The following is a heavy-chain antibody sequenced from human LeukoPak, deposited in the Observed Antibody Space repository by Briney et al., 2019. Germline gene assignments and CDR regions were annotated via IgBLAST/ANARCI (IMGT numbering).Heavy chain of an antibody. CDR2: TYYSGST. D-gene: IGHD3-10*01. Sequence: PSETLSLTCTGSGCSISCYYWSWIRQPPGKGLEWIGYTYYSGSTNYNPSLKSRVTISVATSRNQFSLKLSPWTAADTAFYYSGSNTYTQTLTSRVTISVDASKHQFSLKLSSVTAADTAVYYCARDHRHYYDSSGYYLDYWGQETLVTVSS. J-gene: IGHJ4*02. CDR3: GSNTYTQTLTSRVTISVDASKHQFSLKLSSVTAADTAVYYCARDHRHYYDSSGYYLDY. CDR1: GCSISCYY. V-gene: IGHV4-59*01.